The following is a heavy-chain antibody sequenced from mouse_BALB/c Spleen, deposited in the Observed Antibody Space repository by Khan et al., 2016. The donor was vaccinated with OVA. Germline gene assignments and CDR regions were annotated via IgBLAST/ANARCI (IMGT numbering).Heavy chain of an antibody. CDR3: ARDGSRYNYAMDY. Sequence: EVQLQESGPGLVKPSQSLSLTCTVTGYSITSDYAWNWIRQFPGNKLEWMCYISSSGSTNYNPALKSRISITRDTSKNQFFLQLNSVTTEDTATYYCARDGSRYNYAMDYWGQGTSVTVSS. V-gene: IGHV3-2*02. D-gene: IGHD2-3*01. J-gene: IGHJ4*01. CDR2: ISSSGST. CDR1: GYSITSDYA.